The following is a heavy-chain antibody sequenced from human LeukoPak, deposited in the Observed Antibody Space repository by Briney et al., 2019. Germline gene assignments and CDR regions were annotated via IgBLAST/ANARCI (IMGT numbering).Heavy chain of an antibody. Sequence: PGGSLRLSCAASGFSVSRNYMSWVRQAPGKGLEWVSVTYSGDRTYYADSVKGRFTISRDNSKNTLYLQMNSLRAEDTAVYYCARDVGSNWYDYWGQGTLVTVSS. CDR2: TYSGDRT. V-gene: IGHV3-66*01. CDR1: GFSVSRNY. D-gene: IGHD1-26*01. CDR3: ARDVGSNWYDY. J-gene: IGHJ5*01.